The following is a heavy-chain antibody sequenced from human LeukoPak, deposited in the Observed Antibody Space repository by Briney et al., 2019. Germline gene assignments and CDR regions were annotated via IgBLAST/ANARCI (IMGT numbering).Heavy chain of an antibody. D-gene: IGHD2-2*01. Sequence: PGGSQRLSCAASGNYWMHWVRQAPGKGLVWVPHINSDGSWTSYADSVKGRFTISKDNAKNTVYLQMNNLRAEDTAVYYCVSFYETYWGRGTLVTVSS. V-gene: IGHV3-74*01. CDR3: VSFYETY. CDR1: GNYW. CDR2: INSDGSWT. J-gene: IGHJ4*02.